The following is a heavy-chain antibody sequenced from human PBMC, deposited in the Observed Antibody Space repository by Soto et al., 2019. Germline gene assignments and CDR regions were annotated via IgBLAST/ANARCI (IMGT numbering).Heavy chain of an antibody. Sequence: GGSLRLSCAASGFTFSSYAMSWVRQAPGKGLEWVSAISGSGGGTYYADSVKGRFTISRDNSKNTLYLQMNSLRAEDTAVYYCAKGRSVTTVVTRSYWYFDLWGRGTPVTVSS. D-gene: IGHD4-17*01. CDR1: GFTFSSYA. J-gene: IGHJ2*01. CDR3: AKGRSVTTVVTRSYWYFDL. CDR2: ISGSGGGT. V-gene: IGHV3-23*01.